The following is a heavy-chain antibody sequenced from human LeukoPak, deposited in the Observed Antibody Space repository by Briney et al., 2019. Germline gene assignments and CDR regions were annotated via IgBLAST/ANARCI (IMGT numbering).Heavy chain of an antibody. D-gene: IGHD3-10*01. CDR2: INPNSGGT. CDR1: GYTFTVYY. J-gene: IGHJ4*02. V-gene: IGHV1-2*02. Sequence: ASVTVSFKASGYTFTVYYMHWVRQAPGQGLEWMGWINPNSGGTNYAQKFQGRVTMTRDTSISTAYMELSRLRSDDTAVYYCAREGPFGELFAGGYWGQGTLVTVSS. CDR3: AREGPFGELFAGGY.